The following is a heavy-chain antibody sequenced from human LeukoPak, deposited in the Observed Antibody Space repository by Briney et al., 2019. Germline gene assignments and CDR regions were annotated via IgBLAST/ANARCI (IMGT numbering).Heavy chain of an antibody. V-gene: IGHV4-30-2*01. CDR1: GGSISSGGYY. CDR2: IYHSGST. CDR3: ARERSSWSPGFDY. D-gene: IGHD6-13*01. J-gene: IGHJ4*02. Sequence: SETLSLTCTVSGGSISSGGYYWSWIRQPPGKGLEWIGYIYHSGSTYYNPSLKSRVTISVDTSKNQFSLKLSSVTAADTAVYYCARERSSWSPGFDYWGQGTLVTVSS.